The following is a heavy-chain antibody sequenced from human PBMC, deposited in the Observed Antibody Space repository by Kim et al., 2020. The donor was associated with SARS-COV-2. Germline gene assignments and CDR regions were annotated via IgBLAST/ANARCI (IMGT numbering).Heavy chain of an antibody. CDR2: IYYSGST. CDR1: GGSISSGGYY. CDR3: AGGTVTTWYFDY. V-gene: IGHV4-31*03. Sequence: SETLSLTCTVSGGSISSGGYYWSWIRQHPGKGLEWIGYIYYSGSTYYNPSLKSRVTISVDTSKNQFSLKLSSVTAADTAVYYCAGGTVTTWYFDYWGQGTLVTVSS. D-gene: IGHD4-4*01. J-gene: IGHJ4*02.